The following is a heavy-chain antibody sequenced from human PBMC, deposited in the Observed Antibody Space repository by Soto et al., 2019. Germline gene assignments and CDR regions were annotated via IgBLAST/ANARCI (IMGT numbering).Heavy chain of an antibody. D-gene: IGHD3-10*01. CDR2: ISGSGGDT. V-gene: IGHV3-23*01. CDR3: ARGSTDSYPGSRIFDF. Sequence: GGSLRLSCAASGFTFSSYAMSWVRQAPGKGLEWVSAISGSGGDTKYSDSVRGRFTMSRDNSKKTLYLQMNNLRVEDSALYYCARGSTDSYPGSRIFDFWGRGTLVTVSS. CDR1: GFTFSSYA. J-gene: IGHJ4*02.